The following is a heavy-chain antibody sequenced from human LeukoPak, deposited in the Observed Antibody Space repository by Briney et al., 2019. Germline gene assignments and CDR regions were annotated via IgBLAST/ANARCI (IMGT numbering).Heavy chain of an antibody. D-gene: IGHD3-3*01. V-gene: IGHV3-23*01. J-gene: IGHJ4*02. Sequence: GGSLRLSCAASGFTFSSYAMSWVRQAPGKGLEWVSAISGSGGSTYYADSVKGRFTISRDNSKNTAYLQMNSLKTEDTAVYYCTTGLTIFGVVVDYWGQGTLVTVSS. CDR3: TTGLTIFGVVVDY. CDR1: GFTFSSYA. CDR2: ISGSGGST.